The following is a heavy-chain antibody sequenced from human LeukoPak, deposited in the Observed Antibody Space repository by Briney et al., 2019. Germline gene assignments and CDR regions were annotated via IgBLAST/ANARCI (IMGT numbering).Heavy chain of an antibody. Sequence: QPGGSLRLSCAASGFTFSNNWMHWVRHAPGKGLVWVSRINSDGRTTTYADSVKGRFTISRDNPKNTLYLQMNSLRAEDTAVYYCALIKEGWGQGTLVTVSS. V-gene: IGHV3-74*01. CDR1: GFTFSNNW. CDR3: ALIKEG. J-gene: IGHJ4*02. D-gene: IGHD3-22*01. CDR2: INSDGRTT.